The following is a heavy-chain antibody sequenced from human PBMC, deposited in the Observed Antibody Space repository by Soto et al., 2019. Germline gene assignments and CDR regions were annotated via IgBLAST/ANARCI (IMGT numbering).Heavy chain of an antibody. CDR3: ARHIASQHCSRGSCYGPFDH. CDR2: IYFSGSA. V-gene: IGHV4-59*01. J-gene: IGHJ4*02. CDR1: GDSISSYY. D-gene: IGHD2-15*01. Sequence: SETLSLTCTVSGDSISSYYWSWIRQPPGKGLEYIGYIYFSGSANYNPSLKSRLTISLDTSKNQFSLSLTSVTAADTAVYYCARHIASQHCSRGSCYGPFDHWGQGTLVTVSS.